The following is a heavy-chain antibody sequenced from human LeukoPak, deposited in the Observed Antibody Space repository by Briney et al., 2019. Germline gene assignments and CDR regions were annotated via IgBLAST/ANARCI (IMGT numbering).Heavy chain of an antibody. D-gene: IGHD6-13*01. J-gene: IGHJ3*02. CDR3: ARDRSSSWYPPRDAFDI. CDR1: GYTFTGYY. CDR2: INPDSGGT. Sequence: GASVKVSCKASGYTFTGYYMHWVRQAPGQGLEWMGWINPDSGGTIYAQNFQGRVTMTRDTSTSTVYMELSSLRTEDTAVYYCARDRSSSWYPPRDAFDIWGQGTMVTVSS. V-gene: IGHV1-2*02.